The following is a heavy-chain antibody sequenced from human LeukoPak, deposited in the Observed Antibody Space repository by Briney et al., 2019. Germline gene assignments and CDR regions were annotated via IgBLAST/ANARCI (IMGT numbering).Heavy chain of an antibody. Sequence: GGSLRLSCAASGFTFSSYAMSWVRQAPGKGLEWVSAISGSGGSIYCADSVKGRFTISRDNSKNTLYLQMNSLRAEDTAVYYCAKDRTGTTSGWFDPWGQGTLVTVSS. CDR1: GFTFSSYA. CDR2: ISGSGGSI. D-gene: IGHD1-7*01. CDR3: AKDRTGTTSGWFDP. J-gene: IGHJ5*02. V-gene: IGHV3-23*01.